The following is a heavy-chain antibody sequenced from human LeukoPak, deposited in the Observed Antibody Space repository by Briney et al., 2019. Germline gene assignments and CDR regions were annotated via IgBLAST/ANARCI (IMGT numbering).Heavy chain of an antibody. D-gene: IGHD3-9*01. CDR2: ISGSGGTT. Sequence: GGSLRLSCADSGFTLSSYAMTWVRQAPGKGLEWVSAISGSGGTTYYADSVRGRFTISRDNSKNTLYLQMNSLRAEDTAVYYCAKGLINDWSALEYWGQGTLVTVSS. CDR3: AKGLINDWSALEY. J-gene: IGHJ4*02. V-gene: IGHV3-23*01. CDR1: GFTLSSYA.